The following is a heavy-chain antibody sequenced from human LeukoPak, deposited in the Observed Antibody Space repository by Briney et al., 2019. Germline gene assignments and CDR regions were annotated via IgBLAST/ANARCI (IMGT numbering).Heavy chain of an antibody. CDR2: ISAYNGNT. J-gene: IGHJ4*02. CDR1: GYTFTSYV. CDR3: ARDSAYYYYDSRPEFDY. D-gene: IGHD3-22*01. Sequence: ASVKVSCKASGYTFTSYVISWVRQAPGQGLEWMGWISAYNGNTNYAQKFQGRVTMTTDTSTSTAYMELGSLRSDDTAVYYCARDSAYYYYDSRPEFDYWGQGTLVTVSS. V-gene: IGHV1-18*01.